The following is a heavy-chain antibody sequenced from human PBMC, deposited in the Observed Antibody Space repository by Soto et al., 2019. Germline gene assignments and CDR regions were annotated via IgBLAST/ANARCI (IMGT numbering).Heavy chain of an antibody. CDR2: INPNSGGT. Sequence: GASVKVSCKASGYTFTGYYMHWVRQAPGQGLEWMGWINPNSGGTNYAQKFQGWVTMTRDTSISTAYMELSRLRSDDTSVYYCARGAENYYYMDVWGKGTTVTVSS. J-gene: IGHJ6*03. CDR3: ARGAENYYYMDV. V-gene: IGHV1-2*04. CDR1: GYTFTGYY.